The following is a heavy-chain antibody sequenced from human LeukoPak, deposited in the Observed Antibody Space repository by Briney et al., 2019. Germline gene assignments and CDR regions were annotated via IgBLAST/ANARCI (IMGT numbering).Heavy chain of an antibody. J-gene: IGHJ4*02. CDR1: GFTFSSYV. Sequence: GGSLRLSCAASGFTFSSYVMYWVRQAPGKGLEYVSSISSNGGSTYYANSVKGRFTISRDNSKNTLYLQMGSLRAEDMAVYYCARGGQSKSVSSGYLNYFDYWGQGTLVTVSS. CDR3: ARGGQSKSVSSGYLNYFDY. V-gene: IGHV3-64*01. CDR2: ISSNGGST. D-gene: IGHD3-22*01.